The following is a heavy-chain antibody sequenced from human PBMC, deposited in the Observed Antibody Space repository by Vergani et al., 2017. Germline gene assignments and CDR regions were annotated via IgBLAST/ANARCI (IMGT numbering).Heavy chain of an antibody. CDR3: ARPYYDRIPRAWYFDL. Sequence: QVQLVQSGAEVKKPGASVKVSCKASGYTFTGYYMHWVRQAPGQGLEWMGWINPNSGGTNYAQKFQGRVTMTRDTSISTAYMELSRLGSEDTAVYYCARPYYDRIPRAWYFDLWGRGTLVTVSS. V-gene: IGHV1-2*02. D-gene: IGHD3-22*01. CDR2: INPNSGGT. J-gene: IGHJ2*01. CDR1: GYTFTGYY.